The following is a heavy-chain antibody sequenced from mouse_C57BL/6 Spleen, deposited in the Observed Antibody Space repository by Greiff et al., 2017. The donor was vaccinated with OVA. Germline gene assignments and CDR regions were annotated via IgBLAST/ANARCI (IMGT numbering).Heavy chain of an antibody. V-gene: IGHV1-72*01. CDR2: IDPISGGT. CDR1: GYTFTSYW. D-gene: IGHD4-1*01. CDR3: ARDWGFAD. Sequence: VQLQQPGAELVKPGASVKLSCTASGYTFTSYWMHWVQQRPGRGLEWIGRIDPISGGTKYTEKFKSKATLTVDTPSSTAYMQTSSLTSEDAAVYYCARDWGFADWGKGTLVTVSA. J-gene: IGHJ3*01.